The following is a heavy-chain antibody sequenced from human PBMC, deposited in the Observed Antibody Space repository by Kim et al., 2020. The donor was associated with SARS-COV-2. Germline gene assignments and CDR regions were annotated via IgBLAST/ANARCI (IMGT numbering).Heavy chain of an antibody. V-gene: IGHV1-2*06. CDR3: ARDLRGSYYYGMDV. CDR2: INPNSGGT. Sequence: ASVKVSCKASGYTFTGYYMHWVRQAPGQGLEWMGRINPNSGGTNYAQKFQGRVTMTRDTSISTAYMELSRLRSDDTAVYYCARDLRGSYYYGMDVWGQGTTVTVSS. J-gene: IGHJ6*02. CDR1: GYTFTGYY. D-gene: IGHD2-15*01.